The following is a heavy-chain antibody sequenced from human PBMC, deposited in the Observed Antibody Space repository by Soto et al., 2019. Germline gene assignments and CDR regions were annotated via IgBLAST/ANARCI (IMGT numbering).Heavy chain of an antibody. CDR3: ATSIVVVVAAKGGGDYFDY. Sequence: QVQLQESGPGLVKPSGTLSLTCAVSGGSISSSNWWSWVRQPPGKGLEWIGEIYHSGSTNYNPSLKIRVTISVDKSKNQFSLKLSSVTAADTAVYYCATSIVVVVAAKGGGDYFDYWGQGTLVTVSS. V-gene: IGHV4-4*02. J-gene: IGHJ4*02. D-gene: IGHD2-15*01. CDR1: GGSISSSNW. CDR2: IYHSGST.